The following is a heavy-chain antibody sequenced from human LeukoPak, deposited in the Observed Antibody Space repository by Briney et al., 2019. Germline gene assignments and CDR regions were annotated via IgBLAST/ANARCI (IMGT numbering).Heavy chain of an antibody. D-gene: IGHD3-3*01. CDR3: ARAPSFDYFDY. CDR1: GGSISSDY. V-gene: IGHV4-59*08. CDR2: IYYSGST. J-gene: IGHJ4*02. Sequence: SETLSLTCTVSGGSISSDYWSWIRQPPGKGLEWIGYIYYSGSTNYNPSLKSRVTISVDTSKNQFSLKLSSVTAADTAVYYCARAPSFDYFDYWGQGTLVTVSS.